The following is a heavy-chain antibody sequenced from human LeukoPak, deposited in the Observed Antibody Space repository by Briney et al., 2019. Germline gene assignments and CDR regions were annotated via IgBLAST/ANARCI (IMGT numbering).Heavy chain of an antibody. J-gene: IGHJ4*02. D-gene: IGHD3-3*01. CDR1: GGSISSGYY. Sequence: PSQTLSLTCTVSGGSISSGYYWSWIRQPAGKGLEWIGRIYTSGSINYNPSLKSRATISVDTSKNQFSLKLSSVTAADTAVYYCARQGGTIFGVVIIWGQGTLVTVSS. V-gene: IGHV4-61*02. CDR2: IYTSGSI. CDR3: ARQGGTIFGVVII.